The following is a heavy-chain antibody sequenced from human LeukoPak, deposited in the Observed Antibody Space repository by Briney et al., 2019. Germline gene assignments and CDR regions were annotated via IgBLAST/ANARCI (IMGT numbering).Heavy chain of an antibody. J-gene: IGHJ4*02. CDR2: IRSKSNNYTT. D-gene: IGHD3-3*01. CDR1: GFTFSSSA. CDR3: TRSLSYDSWSGYFGGEDFDY. Sequence: GGSLRLSCTASGFTFSSSAIHWVRQAPGKGLEWVGRIRSKSNNYTTTYGAPVKGRFTFSRDDSKNRAYLQMNSLKTEDTAVYYCTRSLSYDSWSGYFGGEDFDYLGQGTLVTVSS. V-gene: IGHV3-73*01.